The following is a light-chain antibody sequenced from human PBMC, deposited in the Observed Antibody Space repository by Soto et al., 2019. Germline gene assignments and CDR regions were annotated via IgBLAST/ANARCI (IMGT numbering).Light chain of an antibody. CDR2: DAY. Sequence: DIHMTQSPSSLSSFVLDLVTITWHASQRISTFLNWYHKKPGKAPKLLIYDAYSLESGVPSRFSGSGSGTEFALTISRLQPDDFANYYCQQYNSYSQWTGGKGNKGDIK. CDR3: QQYNSYSQWT. J-gene: IGKJ1*01. CDR1: QRISTF. V-gene: IGKV1-5*01.